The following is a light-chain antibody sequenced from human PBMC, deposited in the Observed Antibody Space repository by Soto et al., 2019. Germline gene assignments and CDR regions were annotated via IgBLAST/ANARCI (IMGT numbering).Light chain of an antibody. CDR1: QSVRTY. J-gene: IGKJ5*01. CDR2: DAS. CDR3: QPRNPWPPST. Sequence: EIVLTQSPVTLSLSPGERATLSCRASQSVRTYLAWYQVKPGQAPRLLIYDASRRPSGVPARFSGSGSVTDFTLTISSLEPEDVALYYCQPRNPWPPSTFGQGTRLEIK. V-gene: IGKV3-11*01.